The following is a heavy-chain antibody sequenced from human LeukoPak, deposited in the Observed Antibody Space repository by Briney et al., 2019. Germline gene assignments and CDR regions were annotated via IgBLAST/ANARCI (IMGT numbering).Heavy chain of an antibody. D-gene: IGHD4-17*01. CDR2: IKQDGSEK. Sequence: PGGSLRLSCAASGFTFSSYWMSWVRQAPGKGLEWVANIKQDGSEKYYVDSVKGRFTISRDNAKNSLYLQMNSLRAEDTAVYYCARDWDDYGDSNGGEYFQHWGQGTLVTVSS. J-gene: IGHJ1*01. CDR1: GFTFSSYW. V-gene: IGHV3-7*01. CDR3: ARDWDDYGDSNGGEYFQH.